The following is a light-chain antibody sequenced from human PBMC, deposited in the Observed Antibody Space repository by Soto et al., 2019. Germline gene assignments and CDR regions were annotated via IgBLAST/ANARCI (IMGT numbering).Light chain of an antibody. J-gene: IGKJ1*01. CDR3: QHYGTSRT. CDR1: QSIPNDY. V-gene: IGKV3-20*01. Sequence: IVLTQSPATLSLSPGERATLSCRASQSIPNDYIAWYQQKPGQAPRLLIFGAYRRATGFPDRFSGSGSGTDFTLTISRLEPEDFAVYYCQHYGTSRTFGQGTNVDIK. CDR2: GAY.